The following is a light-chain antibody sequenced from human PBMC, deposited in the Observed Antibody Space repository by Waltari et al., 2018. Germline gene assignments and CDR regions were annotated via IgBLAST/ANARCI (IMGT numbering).Light chain of an antibody. Sequence: EIQMTQSPSTLYAYVGDSFTITCLASQSVKNNLACYQQKPGKAPKPVIHKASRLESGVSSRFSGSGFGTEFTLTISSLQPDDFATYYGQEYDSLPVTFGGGTKVEIK. CDR3: QEYDSLPVT. CDR2: KAS. V-gene: IGKV1-5*03. J-gene: IGKJ4*01. CDR1: QSVKNN.